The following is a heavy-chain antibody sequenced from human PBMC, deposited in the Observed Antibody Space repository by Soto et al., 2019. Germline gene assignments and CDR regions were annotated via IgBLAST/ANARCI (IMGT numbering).Heavy chain of an antibody. J-gene: IGHJ4*02. CDR2: IYSGGST. D-gene: IGHD3-22*01. Sequence: GGSLRLSSAASGVTVSSNYMSWVRQAPGKGLEWVSVIYSGGSTYYADSVKGRFTISRDNSKNTLYLQMNGLRAEDTAVYYCARSLTLYYDSSGPISRAYWVQGTLVTVSS. CDR1: GVTVSSNY. CDR3: ARSLTLYYDSSGPISRAY. V-gene: IGHV3-53*05.